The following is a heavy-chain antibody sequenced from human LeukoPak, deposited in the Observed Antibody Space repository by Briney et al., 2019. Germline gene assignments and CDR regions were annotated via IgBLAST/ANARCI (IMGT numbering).Heavy chain of an antibody. CDR1: GFIFGGYT. CDR2: ISASGGNT. CDR3: ASRRSGWPNDAFDI. V-gene: IGHV3-48*01. D-gene: IGHD6-19*01. J-gene: IGHJ3*02. Sequence: PGGSLRLSCAGSGFIFGGYTMNWVRQAPGKGLEWLSYISASGGNTFYADSVKGRFTISRDNAKNSVYLQMNGLTAGDTALYYCASRRSGWPNDAFDIWGQGTMVTVSS.